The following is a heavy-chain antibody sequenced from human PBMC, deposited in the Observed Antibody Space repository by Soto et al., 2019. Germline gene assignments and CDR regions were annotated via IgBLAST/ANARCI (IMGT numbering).Heavy chain of an antibody. Sequence: PSETLSLTCTVSGGSISSYYWSWIRQPPGKGLEWIGYIYYSGSTNYNPSLKSRVTISVDTSKNQFSLKLSSVTAADTAVYYCATLRKGYFDYWGQGTLVTVSS. CDR1: GGSISSYY. V-gene: IGHV4-59*08. CDR3: ATLRKGYFDY. J-gene: IGHJ4*02. CDR2: IYYSGST.